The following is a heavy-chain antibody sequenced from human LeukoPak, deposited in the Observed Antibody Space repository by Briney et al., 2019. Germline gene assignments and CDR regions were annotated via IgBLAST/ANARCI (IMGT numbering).Heavy chain of an antibody. Sequence: GGSLKLSCAASGFTFSNYAMSWVRQAPGRGPEWVSAISSSGDRTYYADSVKGRFTISRDNSENTLYLQMNSLRAEDTAIYYCAKDVDYGDYVVYWGQGTLVTVSS. J-gene: IGHJ4*02. CDR3: AKDVDYGDYVVY. CDR1: GFTFSNYA. D-gene: IGHD4-17*01. CDR2: ISSSGDRT. V-gene: IGHV3-23*01.